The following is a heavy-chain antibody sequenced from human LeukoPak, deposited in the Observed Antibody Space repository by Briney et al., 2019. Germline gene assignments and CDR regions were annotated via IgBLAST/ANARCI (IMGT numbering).Heavy chain of an antibody. J-gene: IGHJ5*02. D-gene: IGHD3-10*01. CDR3: ARGRTYYYGSGSSNWFDP. V-gene: IGHV4-34*01. CDR1: GFTFSSYA. Sequence: GSLRLSCAASGFTFSSYAMSWVRQPPGKGLEWIGEINHSGSTNYNPSLKSRVTISVDTSKNQFSLKLSSVTAADTAVYYCARGRTYYYGSGSSNWFDPWGQGTLVTVSS. CDR2: INHSGST.